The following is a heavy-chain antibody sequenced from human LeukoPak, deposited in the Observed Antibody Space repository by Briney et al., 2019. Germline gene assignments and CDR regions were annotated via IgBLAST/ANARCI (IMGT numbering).Heavy chain of an antibody. Sequence: GGSLKLSCAVSGFTFSSYWMSWVGHAKRKGREWAANIKQDGSEKTYVSYVKGRFTISKDNAKNSLYLQMNSLRAEDTAVYYCARVGPWVNPDYYYYYMDVWGKGTTVTVSS. D-gene: IGHD1-14*01. V-gene: IGHV3-7*01. J-gene: IGHJ6*03. CDR2: IKQDGSEK. CDR1: GFTFSSYW. CDR3: ARVGPWVNPDYYYYYMDV.